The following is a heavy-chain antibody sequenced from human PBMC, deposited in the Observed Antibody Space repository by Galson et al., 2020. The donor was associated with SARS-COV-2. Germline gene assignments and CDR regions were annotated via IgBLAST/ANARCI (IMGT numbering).Heavy chain of an antibody. V-gene: IGHV3-30-3*01. D-gene: IGHD3-22*01. CDR1: GFTFSSYA. Sequence: GGSLRLSCAASGFTFSSYAMHWVRQAPGKGLEWVAVISYDGSNKYYADSVKGRFTISRDNSKNTLYLQMNSLRAEDTAVYYCARERRITMIVVALDAFDIWGQGTMVTVSS. CDR3: ARERRITMIVVALDAFDI. CDR2: ISYDGSNK. J-gene: IGHJ3*02.